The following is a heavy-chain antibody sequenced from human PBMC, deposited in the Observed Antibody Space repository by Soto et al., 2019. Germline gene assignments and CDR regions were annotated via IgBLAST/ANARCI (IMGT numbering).Heavy chain of an antibody. Sequence: GGSLRLSCAASGFTFSSYEMNWIRQAPGKGLEWVSYISSSGSTIYYADSVKGRFTISRDNAKNSLYLQMNSLRAEDTAVYYCARESAAMVSLVTYLGGMDVWGQGTTATVSS. CDR3: ARESAAMVSLVTYLGGMDV. CDR2: ISSSGSTI. CDR1: GFTFSSYE. V-gene: IGHV3-48*03. D-gene: IGHD5-18*01. J-gene: IGHJ6*02.